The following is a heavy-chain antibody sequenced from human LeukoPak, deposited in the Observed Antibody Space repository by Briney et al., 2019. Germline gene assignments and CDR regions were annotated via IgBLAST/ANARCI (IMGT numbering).Heavy chain of an antibody. V-gene: IGHV4-59*09. CDR2: IYYTGST. J-gene: IGHJ1*01. D-gene: IGHD6-25*01. CDR3: ARGGGGIAAAH. Sequence: WIGYIYYTGSTTYNPSLKSRITISVDTSKNQFSLRLRSVTAADTAFYYCARGGGGIAAAHWGQGTLVTVSS.